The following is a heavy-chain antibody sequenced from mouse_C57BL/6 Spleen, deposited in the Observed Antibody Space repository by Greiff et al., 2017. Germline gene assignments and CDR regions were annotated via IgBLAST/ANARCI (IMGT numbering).Heavy chain of an antibody. CDR3: ARNYGSSYSWFTY. D-gene: IGHD1-1*01. V-gene: IGHV1-69*01. J-gene: IGHJ3*01. CDR2: IDPSASYT. Sequence: QVQLQQPGAELVMPGASVKLSCKASGYTFTSYWMHWVKQRPGQGLEWIGEIDPSASYTNYNQKFKGKSTLTVDKSSSTAYMQLSSLTSEDSAVYYCARNYGSSYSWFTYWGQGTLVTVSA. CDR1: GYTFTSYW.